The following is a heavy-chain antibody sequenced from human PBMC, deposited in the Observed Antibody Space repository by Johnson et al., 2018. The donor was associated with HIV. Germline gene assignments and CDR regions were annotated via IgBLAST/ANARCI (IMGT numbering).Heavy chain of an antibody. J-gene: IGHJ3*02. D-gene: IGHD1-26*01. CDR3: ATGVGAKTLTDAFDI. V-gene: IGHV3-30*04. CDR2: ISHDGSKK. CDR1: GFSFSPYA. Sequence: QVQLVESGGGVVQPGRSLRLSCAASGFSFSPYALHWVRQTPGKGLEWVAVISHDGSKKYYAASVEGRFTISRDNFKNTLYLQMNSLRDEDTAVYYCATGVGAKTLTDAFDIWGQGTMVTVSS.